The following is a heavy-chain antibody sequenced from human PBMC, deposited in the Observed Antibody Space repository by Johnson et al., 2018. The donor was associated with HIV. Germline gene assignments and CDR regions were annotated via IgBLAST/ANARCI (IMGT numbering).Heavy chain of an antibody. Sequence: EVQLVESGGGLIQPGGSLRLSCAASGFTVSSNYMSWVRQAPGKGLEWVSVIYSGGSTYYADSVKGRFTISSDNSKNTLYLQMNSLRAEDTAVYYCAREGTVSYGGAFDIWGQGTMVTVSS. V-gene: IGHV3-53*01. J-gene: IGHJ3*02. CDR2: IYSGGST. CDR3: AREGTVSYGGAFDI. D-gene: IGHD4-17*01. CDR1: GFTVSSNY.